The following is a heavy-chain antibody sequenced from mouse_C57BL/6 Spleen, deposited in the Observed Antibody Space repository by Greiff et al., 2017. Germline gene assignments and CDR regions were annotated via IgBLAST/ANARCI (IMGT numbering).Heavy chain of an antibody. V-gene: IGHV1-81*01. CDR2: IYPRSGNT. J-gene: IGHJ1*03. D-gene: IGHD1-1*01. CDR3: ARRGVTTVVAPYWYFDV. CDR1: GYTFTSYG. Sequence: VKLMESGAELARPGASVKLSCKASGYTFTSYGISWVKQRTGQGLEWIGEIYPRSGNTYYNEKFKGKATLTADKSSSTAYMELRSLTSEDSAVYFCARRGVTTVVAPYWYFDVWGTGTTVTVSS.